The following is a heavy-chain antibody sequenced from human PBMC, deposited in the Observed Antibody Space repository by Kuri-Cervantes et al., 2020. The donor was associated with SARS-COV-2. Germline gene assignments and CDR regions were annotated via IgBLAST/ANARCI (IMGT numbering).Heavy chain of an antibody. V-gene: IGHV3-48*01. CDR1: GFTFSSYS. CDR2: ISSSSSTI. D-gene: IGHD3-22*01. J-gene: IGHJ4*02. Sequence: GESLKISCAASGFTFSSYSMNWVRQAPGKGLEWASYISSSSSTIYYADSVKGRFTISRDNAKNSLYLQMNSLRAEDTAVYYCARGRYDFDYWGQGTLVTVSS. CDR3: ARGRYDFDY.